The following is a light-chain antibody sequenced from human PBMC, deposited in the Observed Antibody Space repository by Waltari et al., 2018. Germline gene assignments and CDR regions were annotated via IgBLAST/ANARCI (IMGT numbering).Light chain of an antibody. CDR1: QTVSSY. J-gene: IGKJ3*01. CDR3: QQRYNWPLFT. V-gene: IGKV3-11*01. CDR2: EAS. Sequence: EIVLTQSPATLSLSPGERATLACRARQTVSSYLARYQQKPGQAPRRLIYEASNRPTGTPARFIGSGSGTDFTPPIRSREPEDFAGYYCQQRYNWPLFTFGPGTKVEIK.